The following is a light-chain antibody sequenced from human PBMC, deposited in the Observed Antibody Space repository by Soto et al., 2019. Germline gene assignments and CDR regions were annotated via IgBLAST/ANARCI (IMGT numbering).Light chain of an antibody. J-gene: IGLJ2*01. CDR3: ATWDDRLSGVV. CDR1: NSNIGSNY. Sequence: QSVLTQSPSASGTPGQRVTISCSEINSNIGSNYVHWYQQFPGTAPKVLIYRNSQRPSGVPDRFSGSKSGISASLAISGLRSEDEADYFCATWDDRLSGVVFGGGTKVTVL. V-gene: IGLV1-47*01. CDR2: RNS.